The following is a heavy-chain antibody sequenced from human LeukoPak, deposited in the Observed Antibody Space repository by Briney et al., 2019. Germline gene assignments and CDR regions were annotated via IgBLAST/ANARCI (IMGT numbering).Heavy chain of an antibody. D-gene: IGHD3-9*01. Sequence: ASVKVSCKASGYTFTGYYMHWVRQAPGQGLEWMGWINPNSGGTNYAQKFQGRVTMTRDTSISTAYMELSRLRSDDTAVYYCARSPRIGDILTGYYHFDYWGQGTLVTVSS. CDR3: ARSPRIGDILTGYYHFDY. V-gene: IGHV1-2*02. CDR2: INPNSGGT. CDR1: GYTFTGYY. J-gene: IGHJ4*02.